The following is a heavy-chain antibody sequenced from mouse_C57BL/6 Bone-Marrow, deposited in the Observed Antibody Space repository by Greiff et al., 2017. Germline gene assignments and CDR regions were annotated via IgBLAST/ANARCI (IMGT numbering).Heavy chain of an antibody. Sequence: EVQLQQSGAELVRPGASVKLSCTASGFNIKDYYMHWVKQRPEQGLEWIGRIDPEDGDPEYAPKFQGKATMTADTSSNTAYLQLSSLTSEDTAVYCCTTCGNYFYAMDYWGQGTSVTVSS. CDR3: TTCGNYFYAMDY. V-gene: IGHV14-1*01. J-gene: IGHJ4*01. CDR2: IDPEDGDP. CDR1: GFNIKDYY. D-gene: IGHD2-1*01.